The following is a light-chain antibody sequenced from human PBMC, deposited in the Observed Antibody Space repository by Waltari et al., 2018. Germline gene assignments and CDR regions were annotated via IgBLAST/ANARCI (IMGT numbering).Light chain of an antibody. CDR1: QSVSRF. CDR3: QKYDRLPAT. Sequence: EIVLTQSPGTLSLSPGARGTLSCRASQSVSRFFAWYQQKPGQAPRLLIYGASTRATGIPDRFSGSGSGTDFSLTISRLEPEDFAVYYCQKYDRLPATFGQGTKVEIK. V-gene: IGKV3-20*01. J-gene: IGKJ1*01. CDR2: GAS.